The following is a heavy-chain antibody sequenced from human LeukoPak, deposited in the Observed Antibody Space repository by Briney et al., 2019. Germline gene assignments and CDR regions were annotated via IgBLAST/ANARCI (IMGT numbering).Heavy chain of an antibody. J-gene: IGHJ4*02. V-gene: IGHV4-4*07. CDR2: IYPTGST. CDR1: GDSISSYY. CDR3: ARGRTTLPRSYYFDL. Sequence: PSETLSLTCTVSGDSISSYYWSWIRQPAGKGLEWIGRIYPTGSTNYNSSLKSRVTMSVDPSKNQFSLNLISVPAADTAVYFCARGRTTLPRSYYFDLWGQGILVTVSS. D-gene: IGHD1-7*01.